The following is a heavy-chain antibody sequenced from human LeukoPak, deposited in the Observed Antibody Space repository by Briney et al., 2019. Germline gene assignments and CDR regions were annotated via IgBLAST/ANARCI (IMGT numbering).Heavy chain of an antibody. CDR3: ARTSIAAAGNFDY. D-gene: IGHD6-13*01. CDR2: IIPIFGTA. V-gene: IGHV1-69*13. Sequence: GASVKVSCKASGGTFSSYAISWVRQAPGQGLEWMGGIIPIFGTANYAQKFQGRVTITADESTSTAYMELSSLRSVDTAVYYCARTSIAAAGNFDYWGQGTLVTVSS. CDR1: GGTFSSYA. J-gene: IGHJ4*02.